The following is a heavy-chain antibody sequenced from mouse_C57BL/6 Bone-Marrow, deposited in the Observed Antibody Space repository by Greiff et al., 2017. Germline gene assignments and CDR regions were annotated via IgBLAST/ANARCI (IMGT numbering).Heavy chain of an antibody. CDR2: IYPRSGNT. CDR3: AREKCYYSNYVAY. CDR1: GYTFTSYG. Sequence: VQLQQSGAELARPGASVKLSCKASGYTFTSYGLSWVKQRTGQGLEWIGEIYPRSGNTYYNEKFKGKATLTADKSSSTAYLELRSLTSEDSAVXYCAREKCYYSNYVAYWGQGTLVTVSA. D-gene: IGHD2-5*01. V-gene: IGHV1-81*01. J-gene: IGHJ3*01.